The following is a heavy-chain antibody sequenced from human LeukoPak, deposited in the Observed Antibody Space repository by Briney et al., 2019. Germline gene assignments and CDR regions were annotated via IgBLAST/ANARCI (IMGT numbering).Heavy chain of an antibody. CDR3: ARSSRSWSTFDN. Sequence: SETLSLTCTVSGGSISSSSYYWGWIRQPPGKGLECIGTIYHSGSTYYNPSLKSRVTISVDTSKNQFSLRLSSVTAADTAVYYCARSSRSWSTFDNWGQGTLVTVSS. D-gene: IGHD2-2*01. V-gene: IGHV4-39*07. J-gene: IGHJ4*02. CDR2: IYHSGST. CDR1: GGSISSSSYY.